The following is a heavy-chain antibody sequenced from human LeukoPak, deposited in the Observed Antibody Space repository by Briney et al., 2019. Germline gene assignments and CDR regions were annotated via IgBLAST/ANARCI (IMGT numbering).Heavy chain of an antibody. Sequence: ASVKASCKASGYTFTSYGISGVRQAPGQGLEWMGWISAYNGNTNYAQKLQGRVTMTTDTSTSTAYMELSSLRSDDTAVYYCARDFPRQYCSSTSCSDYWGQGTLVTVSS. V-gene: IGHV1-18*01. J-gene: IGHJ4*02. CDR3: ARDFPRQYCSSTSCSDY. CDR1: GYTFTSYG. CDR2: ISAYNGNT. D-gene: IGHD2-2*01.